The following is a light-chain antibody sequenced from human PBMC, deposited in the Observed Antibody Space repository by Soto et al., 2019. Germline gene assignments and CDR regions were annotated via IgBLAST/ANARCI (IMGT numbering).Light chain of an antibody. CDR1: QSVSSN. J-gene: IGKJ2*01. CDR3: QQYNKWPYT. V-gene: IGKV3-15*01. Sequence: EIVMTQSPATLPVAPGERAALSCRASQSVSSNFAWYQQKPGQAPRLLIYGASSRATGTPARFSRSGSGKEVTLTISSLESEDFAVYYCQQYNKWPYTFGLGTKLEMK. CDR2: GAS.